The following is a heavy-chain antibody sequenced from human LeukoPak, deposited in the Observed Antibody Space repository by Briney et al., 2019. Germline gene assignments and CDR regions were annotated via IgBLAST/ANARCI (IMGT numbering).Heavy chain of an antibody. D-gene: IGHD3-3*01. CDR2: ISGSGGST. CDR3: AKGSYDFWSGLKYYYYYYGMDV. CDR1: GFTFSSYA. V-gene: IGHV3-23*01. J-gene: IGHJ6*02. Sequence: GGSLRLSCAASGFTFSSYAMSWVRQAPGKGLEWASAISGSGGSTYYADSVKGRFTISRDNSKNTLYLQMNSLRAEDTAVYYCAKGSYDFWSGLKYYYYYYGMDVWGQGTTVTVSS.